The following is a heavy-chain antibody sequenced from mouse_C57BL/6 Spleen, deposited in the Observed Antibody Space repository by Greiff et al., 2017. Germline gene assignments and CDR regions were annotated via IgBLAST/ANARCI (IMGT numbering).Heavy chain of an antibody. Sequence: EVKLQQSGPELVKPGASVKISCKASGYTFTDYYMNWVKQSHGKSLEWIGAINPNNGGTSYNQKFKGKATLTVDKSSSTAYMELRSLTSEDSAVYYCARRAIYYYGSSYFDVWGTGTTVTVSS. CDR2: INPNNGGT. CDR1: GYTFTDYY. J-gene: IGHJ1*03. V-gene: IGHV1-26*01. CDR3: ARRAIYYYGSSYFDV. D-gene: IGHD1-1*01.